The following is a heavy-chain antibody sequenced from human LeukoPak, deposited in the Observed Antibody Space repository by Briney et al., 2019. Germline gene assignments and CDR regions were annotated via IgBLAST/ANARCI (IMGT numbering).Heavy chain of an antibody. CDR2: IYPGDSDT. V-gene: IGHV5-51*01. CDR1: GYSFTSYW. CDR3: ARLIYGGNSVGAFDI. Sequence: NHGESPKISCKGSGYSFTSYWIGWVRQMPGKGLEWMGIIYPGDSDTRYSPSFQGQVTISADKSISTAYLQWSSLKASDTAMYYCARLIYGGNSVGAFDIWGQGTMVTVSS. D-gene: IGHD4-23*01. J-gene: IGHJ3*02.